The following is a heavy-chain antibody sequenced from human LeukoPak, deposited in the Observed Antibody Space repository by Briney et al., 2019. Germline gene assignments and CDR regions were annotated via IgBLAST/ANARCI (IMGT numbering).Heavy chain of an antibody. Sequence: GGSLRLSCAASGFTFSSYSMNWVRQAPGKGLEWVSYISSSSSTIYYADSVKGRFTISRDNAKNSLYLQMNSLRAEDTAVYYCARVAPGEYGDSRGGWYFDLWGRGTLVTVSS. CDR2: ISSSSSTI. J-gene: IGHJ2*01. V-gene: IGHV3-48*01. CDR3: ARVAPGEYGDSRGGWYFDL. D-gene: IGHD4-17*01. CDR1: GFTFSSYS.